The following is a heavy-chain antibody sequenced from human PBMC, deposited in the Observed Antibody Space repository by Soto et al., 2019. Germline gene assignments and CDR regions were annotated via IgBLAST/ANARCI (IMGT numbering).Heavy chain of an antibody. Sequence: HPGGSLRLSCAASGFTFSSYGMRWVRQAPGKGLEWVAVISYDGSNKYYADSVKGRFTISRDNSKNTLYLQMNSLRAEDTAVYYCAKVQYYDILTGYSDAFDIWGQGTMVTVSS. V-gene: IGHV3-30*18. D-gene: IGHD3-9*01. CDR3: AKVQYYDILTGYSDAFDI. CDR2: ISYDGSNK. J-gene: IGHJ3*02. CDR1: GFTFSSYG.